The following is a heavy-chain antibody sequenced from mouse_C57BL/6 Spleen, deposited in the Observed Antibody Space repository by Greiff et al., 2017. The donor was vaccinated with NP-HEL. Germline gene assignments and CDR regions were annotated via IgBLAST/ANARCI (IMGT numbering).Heavy chain of an antibody. CDR3: ARLGLGKVDY. CDR1: GYAFSSSW. CDR2: IYPGDGDT. D-gene: IGHD4-1*01. V-gene: IGHV1-82*01. Sequence: QVQLQQSGPELVKPGASVKISCKASGYAFSSSWMNWVKQRPGKGLEWIGRIYPGDGDTNYNGKFKGKATLTADKSSSTAYMQLSSLTSEDSAVYFCARLGLGKVDYWGQGTTLTVSS. J-gene: IGHJ2*01.